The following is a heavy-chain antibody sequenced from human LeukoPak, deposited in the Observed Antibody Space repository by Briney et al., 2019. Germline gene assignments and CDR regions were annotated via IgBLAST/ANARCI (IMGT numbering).Heavy chain of an antibody. J-gene: IGHJ3*02. D-gene: IGHD2-2*01. CDR3: ARDSAVPAAPFDAFDI. CDR2: IYYSGST. V-gene: IGHV4-59*01. Sequence: PSETLSLTCTVSGGSISSYYWSWIRQPPGKGLEWIGYIYYSGSTNYNPSLKSRVTISVDTSKNQFSLKLSSVTAADTAVYYCARDSAVPAAPFDAFDIWGQGTMVTVSS. CDR1: GGSISSYY.